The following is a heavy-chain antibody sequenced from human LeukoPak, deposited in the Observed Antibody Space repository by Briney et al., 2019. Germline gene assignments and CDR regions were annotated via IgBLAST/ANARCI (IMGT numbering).Heavy chain of an antibody. Sequence: SETLSLTCTISGGSISGSSYYWGWIRQPPGKGLEWIGSIYYSGNTYYNPSLKSRVTISVDTSKNQFSLKLSSVTAADTAVYYCARDQRYIDNWGQGTLVTVSS. CDR1: GGSISGSSYY. CDR3: ARDQRYIDN. D-gene: IGHD1-14*01. V-gene: IGHV4-39*07. J-gene: IGHJ4*02. CDR2: IYYSGNT.